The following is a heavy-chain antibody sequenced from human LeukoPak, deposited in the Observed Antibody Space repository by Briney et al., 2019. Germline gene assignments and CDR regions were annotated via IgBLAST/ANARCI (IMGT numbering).Heavy chain of an antibody. V-gene: IGHV1-8*01. J-gene: IGHJ6*03. CDR3: ARRPYYYDSSGYYADYYYFMDV. D-gene: IGHD3-22*01. Sequence: ASVKVSCKASGYTFTTYDISWVRQATGQGLEWMGWIKPNSGDTDYAQKLQGRVTLTRNTSIRTAYTSVSTPTSEDTAVYYCARRPYYYDSSGYYADYYYFMDVWGKGTTVTGSS. CDR2: IKPNSGDT. CDR1: GYTFTTYD.